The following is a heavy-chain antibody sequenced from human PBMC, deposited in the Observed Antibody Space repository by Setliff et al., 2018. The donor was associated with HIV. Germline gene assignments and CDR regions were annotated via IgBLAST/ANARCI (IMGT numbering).Heavy chain of an antibody. J-gene: IGHJ4*02. CDR2: IYTSGSI. Sequence: LSLTCTVSGGSISSYYWSWIRQPPGKGLEWIGYIYTSGSINYNPSLKSRVTISVDTSKNQFSLKLSSVTAADTAVYYCARLDCSSSSGFVDSWGQGTLVTVSS. CDR1: GGSISSYY. V-gene: IGHV4-4*09. CDR3: ARLDCSSSSGFVDS. D-gene: IGHD2-2*01.